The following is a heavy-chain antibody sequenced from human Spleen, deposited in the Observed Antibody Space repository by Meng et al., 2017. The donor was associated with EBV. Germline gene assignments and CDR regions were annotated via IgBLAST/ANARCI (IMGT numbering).Heavy chain of an antibody. J-gene: IGHJ4*02. Sequence: QVRLVQSGAGVKKPGASVKISCRASGDTFTNYDIYWVRQAPGQGLEWMAWISTYNGNTNYAQKLQGRVTLTTDTSTSTVHMELRSLRSDDTAVYYCARNYGDSASDYWGQGTLVTVSS. CDR2: ISTYNGNT. CDR1: GDTFTNYD. D-gene: IGHD4-17*01. V-gene: IGHV1-18*04. CDR3: ARNYGDSASDY.